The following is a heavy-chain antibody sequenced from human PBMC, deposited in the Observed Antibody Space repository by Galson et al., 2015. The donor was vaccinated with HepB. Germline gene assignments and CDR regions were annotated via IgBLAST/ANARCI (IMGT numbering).Heavy chain of an antibody. CDR1: GYTFTGYH. CDR3: ARSSYYDSSGPYAFDI. V-gene: IGHV1-2*04. CDR2: INPNSGGT. Sequence: SVKVSCXXSGYTFTGYHMHWVRQAXGQGLKWMGWINPNSGGTNYAQKFQGWVTMTRDTSISTAYMELSRLRSDDTAVYYCARSSYYDSSGPYAFDIWGQGTMVTVSS. D-gene: IGHD3-22*01. J-gene: IGHJ3*02.